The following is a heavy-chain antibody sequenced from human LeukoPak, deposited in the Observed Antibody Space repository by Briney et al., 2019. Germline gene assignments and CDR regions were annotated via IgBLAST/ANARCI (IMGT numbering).Heavy chain of an antibody. CDR2: INWNGAST. V-gene: IGHV3-20*04. Sequence: PGGSLRLSCAASGFSFDDLGMTWARQVPGKGLEWVAGINWNGASTGYADSVRGRFTISRDNAKNSLYLQMNSLRAEDTALYYCARAVCPTIKFCDSSYFMDVWGKGTTVNVS. CDR1: GFSFDDLG. D-gene: IGHD6-6*01. J-gene: IGHJ6*03. CDR3: ARAVCPTIKFCDSSYFMDV.